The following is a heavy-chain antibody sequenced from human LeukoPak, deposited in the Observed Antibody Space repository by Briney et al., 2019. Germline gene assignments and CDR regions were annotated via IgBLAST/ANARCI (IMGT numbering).Heavy chain of an antibody. J-gene: IGHJ6*03. V-gene: IGHV3-21*01. CDR3: ARDSDSSGWLDYYMDV. D-gene: IGHD6-19*01. Sequence: PGGSLRLSCAASGFTFSGSALHWVRQASGKGLEWVSSISSSGDYKYYAESLKGRFTVSRDNAKNSLYLQMDSLRADDTAVHYCARDSDSSGWLDYYMDVWGEGTTVTVSS. CDR1: GFTFSGSA. CDR2: ISSSGDYK.